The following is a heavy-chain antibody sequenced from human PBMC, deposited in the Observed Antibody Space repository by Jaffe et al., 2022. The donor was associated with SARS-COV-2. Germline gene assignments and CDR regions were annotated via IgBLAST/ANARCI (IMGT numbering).Heavy chain of an antibody. Sequence: EVQLLESGGGLVQPGGSLRLSCAASGFTFSSYAMSWVRQAPGKGLEWVSAISGSGGSTYYADSVKGRFTISRDNSKNTLYLQMNSLRAEDTAVYYCVRGGPGRPFVSGYPFYYYYGMDVWGQGTTVTVSS. D-gene: IGHD3-22*01. CDR2: ISGSGGST. CDR3: VRGGPGRPFVSGYPFYYYYGMDV. J-gene: IGHJ6*02. V-gene: IGHV3-23*01. CDR1: GFTFSSYA.